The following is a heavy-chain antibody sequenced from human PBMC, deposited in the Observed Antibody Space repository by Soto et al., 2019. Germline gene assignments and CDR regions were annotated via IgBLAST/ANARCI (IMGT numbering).Heavy chain of an antibody. CDR3: ASLDYSNSD. J-gene: IGHJ4*02. CDR2: IIPIFGTA. V-gene: IGHV1-69*13. CDR1: GGTFSSYA. Sequence: GPPVTVSCKASGGTFSSYAISWVRQAPGQGLEWMGGIIPIFGTANYAQKFQGRVTITADESTSTAYMELSSLRSEDTAVYYCASLDYSNSDWGQGTLVTVSS. D-gene: IGHD4-4*01.